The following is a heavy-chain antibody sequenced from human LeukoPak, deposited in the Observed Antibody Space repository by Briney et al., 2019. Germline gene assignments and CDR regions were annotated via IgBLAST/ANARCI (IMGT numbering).Heavy chain of an antibody. Sequence: PGGSLRLSCAASGFTFSDYYMSWIRQAPGKGLEWVSYISSSGSTIYYADSVKGRFTISRDNSKNTLYLQMNSLRAEDTAVYYCAKVRWSAGYYFDYWGQGTLVTVSS. D-gene: IGHD3-3*01. CDR2: ISSSGSTI. V-gene: IGHV3-11*01. CDR3: AKVRWSAGYYFDY. J-gene: IGHJ4*02. CDR1: GFTFSDYY.